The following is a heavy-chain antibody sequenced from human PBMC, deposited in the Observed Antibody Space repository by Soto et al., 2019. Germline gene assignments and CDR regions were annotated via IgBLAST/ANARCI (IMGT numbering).Heavy chain of an antibody. Sequence: QVQLQQWGAGLLKPSETLSLTCVVSGGSFSSYHWAWIRQTPVKGLEWLGEIDEDGSARYNPSLQGRVTLSVATPKNQVALSRTSGTAADTAVDYCARDRRASNFLPRWFDPWGQGTLVTVSS. CDR3: ARDRRASNFLPRWFDP. V-gene: IGHV4-34*01. D-gene: IGHD3-16*02. CDR2: IDEDGSA. CDR1: GGSFSSYH. J-gene: IGHJ5*02.